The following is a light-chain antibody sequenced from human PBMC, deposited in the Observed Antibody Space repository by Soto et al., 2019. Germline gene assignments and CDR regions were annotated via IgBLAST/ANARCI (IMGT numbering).Light chain of an antibody. CDR1: SGHSNYA. V-gene: IGLV4-69*01. J-gene: IGLJ2*01. CDR3: QTWGTAIRV. Sequence: QLVLTQSPSASASLGASVKLTCTLSSGHSNYAIAWHQQQPEKGPRYLMKLNSDGSHSKGDGIPDRFSGSSSGAERYLTISSLQSEDEADYYCQTWGTAIRVFGGGTKLTVL. CDR2: LNSDGSH.